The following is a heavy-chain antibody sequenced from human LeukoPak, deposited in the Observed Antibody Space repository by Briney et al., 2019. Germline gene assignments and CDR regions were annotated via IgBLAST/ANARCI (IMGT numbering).Heavy chain of an antibody. CDR2: IHYSGAT. Sequence: SETLSLTCTISDGSISGYFWSWIRQPPGKGLEWIGYIHYSGATNYNPSLNSRVTISVDTSKNQSSLRLSSVTAADTAVYYCARYGITIVRGGKYYFDSWGQGTLVTVSS. V-gene: IGHV4-59*08. J-gene: IGHJ4*02. CDR3: ARYGITIVRGGKYYFDS. CDR1: DGSISGYF. D-gene: IGHD3-10*01.